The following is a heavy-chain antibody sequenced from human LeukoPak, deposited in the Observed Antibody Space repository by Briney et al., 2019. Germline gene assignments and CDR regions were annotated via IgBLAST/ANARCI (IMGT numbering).Heavy chain of an antibody. CDR3: VKDMNWRAATGKNWFDP. D-gene: IGHD6-13*01. Sequence: PGGSLRLSCAASGFTFDDYAMHWVRQAPGKGLEWVSGISWSSNNIAYADSVKGRFIISRDNSKNSLYLQMNSLRVEDTALYYCVKDMNWRAATGKNWFDPWGQGTLVTVSS. J-gene: IGHJ5*02. CDR1: GFTFDDYA. V-gene: IGHV3-9*01. CDR2: ISWSSNNI.